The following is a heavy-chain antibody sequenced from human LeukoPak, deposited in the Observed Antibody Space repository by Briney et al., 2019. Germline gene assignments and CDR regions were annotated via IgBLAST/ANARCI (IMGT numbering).Heavy chain of an antibody. V-gene: IGHV4-39*01. CDR3: ARSYGGHSVCDAFDI. CDR2: IYYRGST. J-gene: IGHJ3*02. D-gene: IGHD4-23*01. Sequence: SETLSLTCTVSGDSISRSLYYWGWIRQPPGKGLEWIGTIYYRGSTYYNPSLKSRVTISVDTSKNQFSLKLTSVTAADTAVYYCARSYGGHSVCDAFDIWGQGTMVTVSS. CDR1: GDSISRSLYY.